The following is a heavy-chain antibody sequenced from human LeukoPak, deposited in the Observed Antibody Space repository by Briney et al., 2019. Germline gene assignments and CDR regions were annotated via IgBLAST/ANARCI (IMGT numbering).Heavy chain of an antibody. CDR2: ISSSGSTI. D-gene: IGHD1-26*01. CDR1: GFTFSRYA. CDR3: ASDGGSYYLI. V-gene: IGHV3-11*01. J-gene: IGHJ4*02. Sequence: GGSLRLSCAASGFTFSRYAMSWVRQAPGKGLEWVSAISSSGSTIYYADSVKGRFTISRDNAKNSLYLQMNSLRAEDTAVYYCASDGGSYYLIWGQGTLVTVSS.